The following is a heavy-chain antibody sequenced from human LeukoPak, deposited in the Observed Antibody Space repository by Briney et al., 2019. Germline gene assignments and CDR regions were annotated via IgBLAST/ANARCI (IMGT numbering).Heavy chain of an antibody. Sequence: PGGSLRLSCAASGFTVTRYYMNWVRQAPGKGLQWGSLIYSGGSTSYADSVKGRFTISRDNSKNTLFLQMNSLRAEDTAVYYCARDHYYSSGSFYTDYWGQGTLVTVSS. J-gene: IGHJ4*02. CDR3: ARDHYYSSGSFYTDY. CDR1: GFTVTRYY. D-gene: IGHD3-10*01. V-gene: IGHV3-66*01. CDR2: IYSGGST.